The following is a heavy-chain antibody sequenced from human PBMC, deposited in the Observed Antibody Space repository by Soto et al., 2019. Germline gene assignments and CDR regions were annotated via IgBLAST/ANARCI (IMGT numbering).Heavy chain of an antibody. CDR1: GYTFTGYY. CDR3: ARDSAPLIYYDSSGYYSHFDY. D-gene: IGHD3-22*01. Sequence: ASVKVSCKASGYTFTGYYMYWVRQAPGQGLEWMGWINPNSGGTNYAQKFQGWVTMTRDTSISTAYMELSRLRSDDTAVYYCARDSAPLIYYDSSGYYSHFDYWGQGTLVTVSS. V-gene: IGHV1-2*04. CDR2: INPNSGGT. J-gene: IGHJ4*02.